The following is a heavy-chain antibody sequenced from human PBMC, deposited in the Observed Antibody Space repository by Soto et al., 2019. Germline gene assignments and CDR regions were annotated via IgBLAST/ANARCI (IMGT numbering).Heavy chain of an antibody. Sequence: QVQLQESGPGLVKPSQTLSLTCSVSGESINSGGYYWSWIRHHPGKGLEWIGYVNDSESAYYNPSLKSRGTFSMDTSKNHFAMRLSSVTAADTAVYYCARAASSSSAADYWGQGTQVTVSS. V-gene: IGHV4-31*03. CDR1: GESINSGGYY. D-gene: IGHD6-6*01. CDR2: VNDSESA. CDR3: ARAASSSSAADY. J-gene: IGHJ4*02.